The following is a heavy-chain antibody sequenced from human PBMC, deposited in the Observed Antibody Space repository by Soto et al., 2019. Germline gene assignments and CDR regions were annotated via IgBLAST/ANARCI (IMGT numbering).Heavy chain of an antibody. CDR3: ARRDTSGFLRYFDN. CDR1: GGTLSSFINYP. Sequence: QMHLVQSGAEVKKPGSSVKVSCKASGGTLSSFINYPINWVRQAPGQGLEWMGGIVPNVGTVNYAQKFQGRVTITADKSTGTAYMELSSLRSEDTALYYCARRDTSGFLRYFDNWGQGTLVTVFS. V-gene: IGHV1-69*06. CDR2: IVPNVGTV. J-gene: IGHJ4*02. D-gene: IGHD3-3*01.